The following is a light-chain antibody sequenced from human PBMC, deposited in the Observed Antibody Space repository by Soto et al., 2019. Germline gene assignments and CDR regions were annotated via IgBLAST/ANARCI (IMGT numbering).Light chain of an antibody. CDR3: TSYGGRDDTI. Sequence: QSALTQPPSASGSPGQSVTISCTGTSSDVGAYDRVSWYQQHPGKPPKLIIYAVTDRTSGVPDRFSGSQSGNTASLTVSGLQAEDEADYYCTSYGGRDDTIFGGGTKLTVL. V-gene: IGLV2-8*01. J-gene: IGLJ2*01. CDR1: SSDVGAYDR. CDR2: AVT.